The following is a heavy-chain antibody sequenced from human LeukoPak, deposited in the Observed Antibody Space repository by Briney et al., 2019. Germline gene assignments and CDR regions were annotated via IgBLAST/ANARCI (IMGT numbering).Heavy chain of an antibody. CDR3: ARVAVAGIYFYYYMDV. CDR2: IKREGGDR. D-gene: IGHD6-13*01. J-gene: IGHJ6*03. V-gene: IGHV3-7*01. CDR1: GFTFSSNG. Sequence: GGSLRLSCATSGFTFSSNGMSWVRQAPGKGLEWVAYIKREGGDRYYVDSVKGRFTISRDNSKNSLYLQMNSLRAEDTAVYYCARVAVAGIYFYYYMDVWGKGTTVTVSS.